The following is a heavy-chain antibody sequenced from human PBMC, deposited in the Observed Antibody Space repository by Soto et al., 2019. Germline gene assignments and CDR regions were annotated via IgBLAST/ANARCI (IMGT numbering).Heavy chain of an antibody. CDR2: INHSGST. Sequence: SETLSLTGAVYGGSFSGYYWSWIRQPPGKGLEWIGEINHSGSTNYNPSLKSRVTISVDTSKNQFSLKLSSVTAADTAVYYCARNGSYYDFWSGYYFGGGMDVWGQGTTATL. V-gene: IGHV4-34*01. J-gene: IGHJ6*02. CDR3: ARNGSYYDFWSGYYFGGGMDV. D-gene: IGHD3-3*01. CDR1: GGSFSGYY.